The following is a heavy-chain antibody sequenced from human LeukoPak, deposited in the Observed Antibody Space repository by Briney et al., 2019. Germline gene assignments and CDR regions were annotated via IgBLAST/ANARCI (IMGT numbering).Heavy chain of an antibody. J-gene: IGHJ6*02. Sequence: LPGGSLRLSCAASGFTFSSYAMSWVRQAPGKGLEWVSAISGSGGSTYYADSVKGRFTISRDNSKNTLYLQMNSLRAEDTAAYYCAKGNSIQLWLLRGEYGMDVWGQGTTVTVSS. V-gene: IGHV3-23*01. CDR3: AKGNSIQLWLLRGEYGMDV. CDR2: ISGSGGST. D-gene: IGHD5-18*01. CDR1: GFTFSSYA.